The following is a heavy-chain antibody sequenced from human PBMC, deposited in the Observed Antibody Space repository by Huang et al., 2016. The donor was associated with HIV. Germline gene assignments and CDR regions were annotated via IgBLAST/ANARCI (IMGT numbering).Heavy chain of an antibody. CDR3: AKASRGGFELDF. Sequence: QVQLVESGGAVVQPGRSLRLSCTASGLTFKKYGRHWVRQAPGKGLEWDAVFSADGNIKKKFDFVKGLCTISRDKTQNMLYLQSNNLRGEDTALYHWAKASRGGFELDFWGQGTLVTVSS. CDR1: GLTFKKYG. D-gene: IGHD5-12*01. V-gene: IGHV3-30*18. CDR2: FSADGNIK. J-gene: IGHJ4*02.